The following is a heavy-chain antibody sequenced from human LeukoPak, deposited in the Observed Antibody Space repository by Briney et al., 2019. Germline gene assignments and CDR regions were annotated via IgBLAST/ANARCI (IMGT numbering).Heavy chain of an antibody. D-gene: IGHD6-19*01. CDR1: GGSISSYY. CDR2: IYYSGST. CDR3: ASRARYSSGKYNWFDP. Sequence: SETLSLTCTVSGGSISSYYWSWIRQPPGKGLEWIGYIYYSGSTNYNPSLKSRVTISVDTSKNQFSLKLSSVTAADTAVYYCASRARYSSGKYNWFDPWGQGTLVTVSS. V-gene: IGHV4-59*12. J-gene: IGHJ5*02.